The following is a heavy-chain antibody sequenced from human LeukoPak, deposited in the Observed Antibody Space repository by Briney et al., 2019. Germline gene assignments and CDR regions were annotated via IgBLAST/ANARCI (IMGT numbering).Heavy chain of an antibody. CDR1: GGSISSSSYY. Sequence: SETLSLTCTVSGGSISSSSYYWGWIRQPPGKGLEWIGSIYYSGSTYYNLSLKSRVTISVDTSKNQFSLKLSSVTAADTAVYYCARVLGAWTAHDYWGQGTLVTVSS. CDR2: IYYSGST. V-gene: IGHV4-39*07. J-gene: IGHJ4*02. D-gene: IGHD3/OR15-3a*01. CDR3: ARVLGAWTAHDY.